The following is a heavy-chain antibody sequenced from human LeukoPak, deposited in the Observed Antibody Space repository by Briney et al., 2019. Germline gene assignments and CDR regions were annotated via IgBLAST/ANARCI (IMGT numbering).Heavy chain of an antibody. CDR3: AKLRAVTGMY. V-gene: IGHV3-30*18. J-gene: IGHJ4*02. Sequence: GGSLRLSCAAPGFTFSSYAMHWVRQAPGKELEWVAVITYDGSSKYYADSVKGRFTISRDNSKNTLYLQMNSLRAEDTAVYHCAKLRAVTGMYWGQGALVTVSS. CDR2: ITYDGSSK. D-gene: IGHD6-19*01. CDR1: GFTFSSYA.